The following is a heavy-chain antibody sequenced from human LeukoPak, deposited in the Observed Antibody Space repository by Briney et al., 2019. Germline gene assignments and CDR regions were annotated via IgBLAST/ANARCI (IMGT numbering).Heavy chain of an antibody. V-gene: IGHV3-23*01. CDR2: ISGSGGST. J-gene: IGHJ4*02. Sequence: GGSLRLSCAASGFTFSSYAMSWVRQAPGKGLEWVSAISGSGGSTYYADSVKGRFTISRDNSKNTLYLQMNSLRAEDTAVYYCARAKVAVGGWPFDYWGQGTLVTVSS. CDR3: ARAKVAVGGWPFDY. D-gene: IGHD2-21*01. CDR1: GFTFSSYA.